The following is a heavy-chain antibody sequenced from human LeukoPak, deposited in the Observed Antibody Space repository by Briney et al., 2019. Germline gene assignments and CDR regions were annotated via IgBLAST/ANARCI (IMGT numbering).Heavy chain of an antibody. J-gene: IGHJ3*02. CDR3: ARAGSSWSGDAFDI. D-gene: IGHD6-13*01. V-gene: IGHV4-59*10. CDR2: IHSSGGT. Sequence: PSETLSLTCAVYGGSFSGYYWSWIRQPAGKGLEWIGHIHSSGGTNYNPSLKSRVTMSVDTSKNQFSLRLSSVTAADTAVYYCARAGSSWSGDAFDIWGQGTMVTVSS. CDR1: GGSFSGYY.